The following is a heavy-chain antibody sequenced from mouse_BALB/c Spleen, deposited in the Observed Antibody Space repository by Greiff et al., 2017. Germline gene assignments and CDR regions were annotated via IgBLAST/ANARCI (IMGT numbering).Heavy chain of an antibody. Sequence: EVQVVESGGGLVQPGGSRKLSCAASGFTFSSFGMHWVRQAPEKGLEWVAYISSGSSTIYYADTVKGRFTISRDNPKNTLFLQMTSLRSEDTAMWYYSRRYDGYYWYFDVWGAGTTVTVSS. CDR1: GFTFSSFG. D-gene: IGHD2-3*01. J-gene: IGHJ1*01. CDR2: ISSGSSTI. CDR3: SRRYDGYYWYFDV. V-gene: IGHV5-17*02.